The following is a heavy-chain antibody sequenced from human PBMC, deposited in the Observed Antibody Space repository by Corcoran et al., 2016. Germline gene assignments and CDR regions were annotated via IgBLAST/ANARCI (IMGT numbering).Heavy chain of an antibody. V-gene: IGHV1-69*01. Sequence: QVQLVQSGAEVKKPGSSVKVSCKASGGTFSSYAISWVRQAPGQGLEWMGGIIPIFGTANYAQKFQGRVTITADESTSTAYMELSSLRSEDTAVYYWARNPGRVDYGGKGLYYYGMDVWGQGTTVTVSS. CDR2: IIPIFGTA. D-gene: IGHD4-17*01. CDR1: GGTFSSYA. CDR3: ARNPGRVDYGGKGLYYYGMDV. J-gene: IGHJ6*02.